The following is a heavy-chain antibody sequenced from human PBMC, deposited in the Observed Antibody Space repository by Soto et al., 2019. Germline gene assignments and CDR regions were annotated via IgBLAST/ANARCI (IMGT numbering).Heavy chain of an antibody. CDR2: MCPNSGMT. V-gene: IGHV1-8*01. J-gene: IGHJ4*02. CDR1: GYTVTDYD. CDR3: ARGRIGSAF. Sequence: QVQLVQSGAEVKKPGASVRVTCKTSGYTVTDYDVSWVRQAYGQGLEWMVWMCPNSGMTGYVEKSQGIVTKTANTSLSTAYMALHSLISEYTVIYFCARGRIGSAFWGQGTLVTVSS. D-gene: IGHD2-15*01.